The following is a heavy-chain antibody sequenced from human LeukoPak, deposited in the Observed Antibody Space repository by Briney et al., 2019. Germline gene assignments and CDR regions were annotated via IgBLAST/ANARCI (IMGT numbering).Heavy chain of an antibody. J-gene: IGHJ5*02. CDR3: ARNGIAVAGTIWFDP. CDR1: GYTFTTYG. Sequence: ASVKVSCKASGYTFTTYGLSWVRQAPGQGLEWMGWISAYNGNTNYAQKLQGRVTMTTDTSTSTAYMELRSLRSDDTAVYYCARNGIAVAGTIWFDPWGQGTLVTVSS. CDR2: ISAYNGNT. V-gene: IGHV1-18*01. D-gene: IGHD6-19*01.